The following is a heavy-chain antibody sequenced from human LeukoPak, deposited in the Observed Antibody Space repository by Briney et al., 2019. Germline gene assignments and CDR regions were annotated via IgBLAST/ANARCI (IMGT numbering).Heavy chain of an antibody. CDR1: GGSFSGYY. V-gene: IGHV4-34*01. CDR2: INHSGST. D-gene: IGHD3-22*01. CDR3: ARGTPPPTYYYDSSGFYYLDY. J-gene: IGHJ4*02. Sequence: SETLSLTCAVYGGSFSGYYWSWIRQPPGKGLEWIGEINHSGSTNYNPSLKSRVTISVDTSKNQFSLKLSFVTAADTAVYYCARGTPPPTYYYDSSGFYYLDYWGQGTLVTVSS.